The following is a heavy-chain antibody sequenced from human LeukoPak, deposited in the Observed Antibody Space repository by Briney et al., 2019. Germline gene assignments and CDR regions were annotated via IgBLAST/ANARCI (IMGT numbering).Heavy chain of an antibody. CDR2: MNPNSGNT. CDR3: ARQTGYCSGGSCWPPTAPSYWYFDL. D-gene: IGHD2-15*01. V-gene: IGHV1-8*01. Sequence: ASVKVSCKASGYTFTSYDINWVRQATGQGLEWMGWMNPNSGNTGYAQKFQGRVTMTRNTSISTAYMELSSLRSEDTAVYYCARQTGYCSGGSCWPPTAPSYWYFDLWGRGTLVTVSS. CDR1: GYTFTSYD. J-gene: IGHJ2*01.